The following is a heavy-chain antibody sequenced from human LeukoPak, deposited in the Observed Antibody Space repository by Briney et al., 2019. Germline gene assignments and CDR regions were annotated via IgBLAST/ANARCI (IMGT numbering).Heavy chain of an antibody. Sequence: GGSLRLSCAASGFTFSSNYMSWVRQAPGKGLEWVSVIYSGGSTYYADSVKGRFTISRDNSKNTLYLQMNSRRAEDTAVYYCARLYYYDSSAGDYWGQGTLVTVSS. D-gene: IGHD3-22*01. V-gene: IGHV3-66*01. CDR1: GFTFSSNY. CDR3: ARLYYYDSSAGDY. CDR2: IYSGGST. J-gene: IGHJ4*02.